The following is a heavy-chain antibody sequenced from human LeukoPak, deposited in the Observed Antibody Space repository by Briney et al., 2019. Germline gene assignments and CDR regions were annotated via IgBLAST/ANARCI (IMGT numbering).Heavy chain of an antibody. V-gene: IGHV4-4*07. CDR2: IYTRGST. Sequence: SETLSLTCTVSGGSISSYYWSWIGQPAGKGLEWLGRIYTRGSTNYNPSLKSRVTMSVDTSKSQVSLKLSSVTAADTAVYYCARDMGFSSGWYSGWHYWGQGTLVTVPS. CDR3: ARDMGFSSGWYSGWHY. J-gene: IGHJ4*02. D-gene: IGHD6-19*01. CDR1: GGSISSYY.